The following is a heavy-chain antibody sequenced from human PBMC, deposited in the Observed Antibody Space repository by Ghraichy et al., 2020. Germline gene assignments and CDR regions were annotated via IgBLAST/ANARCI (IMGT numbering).Heavy chain of an antibody. Sequence: GGSLRFSCAASGFTFSTYAISWVRQAPGKRPEWVSAISGNGASTNYADSVRGRFTISRDNSKNTLYLQMNSLRVEETAVYYCAKKFYYGSESTSDLFDYWGQGTLVTVSS. CDR3: AKKFYYGSESTSDLFDY. CDR1: GFTFSTYA. V-gene: IGHV3-23*01. J-gene: IGHJ4*02. D-gene: IGHD3-10*01. CDR2: ISGNGAST.